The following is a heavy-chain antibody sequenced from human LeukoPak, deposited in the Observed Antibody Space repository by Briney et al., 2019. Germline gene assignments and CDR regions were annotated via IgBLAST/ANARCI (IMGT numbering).Heavy chain of an antibody. CDR1: GFSFSTYN. CDR2: ITRSSTTI. Sequence: PGGSLRLSCAASGFSFSTYNMNWVRQAPGKGLEWISYITRSSTTILYADSVKSRFTISRDNAKNSLYLQMISLRAEDTAVYYCATDSSGYKSFDYWGQGTLVTVSS. V-gene: IGHV3-48*01. D-gene: IGHD3-22*01. CDR3: ATDSSGYKSFDY. J-gene: IGHJ4*02.